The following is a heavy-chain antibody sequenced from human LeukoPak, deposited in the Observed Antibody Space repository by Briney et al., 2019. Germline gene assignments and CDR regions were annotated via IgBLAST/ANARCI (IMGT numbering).Heavy chain of an antibody. J-gene: IGHJ5*02. Sequence: GESLQISCQGSGYSFPCLWIGWVRQVPGQGLEWIGIIYSGDSDTRYSPSFQGQVTISADKPISTAYLQWSSLKASDTAMYYCARLKGIAAAGGGWFYPWGQGTLVTVSS. V-gene: IGHV5-51*01. CDR3: ARLKGIAAAGGGWFYP. CDR1: GYSFPCLW. CDR2: IYSGDSDT. D-gene: IGHD6-13*01.